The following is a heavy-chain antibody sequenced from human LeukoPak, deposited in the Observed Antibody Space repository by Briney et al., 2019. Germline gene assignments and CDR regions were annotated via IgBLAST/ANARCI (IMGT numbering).Heavy chain of an antibody. CDR2: ISSSSSYI. D-gene: IGHD3-3*01. J-gene: IGHJ4*02. V-gene: IGHV3-21*01. Sequence: PGRSLRLSCAASGFTFSSYSMNWVRQAPGKGLEWVSSISSSSSYIYYADSVKGRFTISRDNAKNSLYLQMNSLRAEDTAVYYCARASGYYTPSFDYWGQGTLVTVSS. CDR1: GFTFSSYS. CDR3: ARASGYYTPSFDY.